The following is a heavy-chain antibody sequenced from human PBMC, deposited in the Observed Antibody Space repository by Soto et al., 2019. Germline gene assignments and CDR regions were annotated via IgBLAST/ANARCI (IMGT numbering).Heavy chain of an antibody. D-gene: IGHD3-3*01. CDR2: ISWNSDSI. CDR3: TKVGGLYDFWSGPLHFDL. V-gene: IGHV3-9*01. CDR1: GFIFDDFA. Sequence: EAQLVESGGGLVQPGRSLRLSCAGSGFIFDDFAIHWVRQAPGKGLEWVSGISWNSDSIGYADSVKGRFTLSRDNAKNALYLQMNSLRVEDTALYYCTKVGGLYDFWSGPLHFDLWGQGTLVTVSS. J-gene: IGHJ4*02.